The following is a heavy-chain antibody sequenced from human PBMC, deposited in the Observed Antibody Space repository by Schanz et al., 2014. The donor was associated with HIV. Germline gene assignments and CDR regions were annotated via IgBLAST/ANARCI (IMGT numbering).Heavy chain of an antibody. Sequence: QLVESGGGLEKPGGSLRLSCAASGLTFAYPGLTFGQAWMTWVRQAPGKGPEWVAAISKDGSDKYYTDSVKGRFTISRDNSNNTLYLQMNSLRAEDTAVYYCAKGGFYGDYVSYYYGLDVWGQGTTVTVSS. CDR3: AKGGFYGDYVSYYYGLDV. D-gene: IGHD4-17*01. CDR2: ISKDGSDK. V-gene: IGHV3-30*18. J-gene: IGHJ6*02. CDR1: GLTFAYPG.